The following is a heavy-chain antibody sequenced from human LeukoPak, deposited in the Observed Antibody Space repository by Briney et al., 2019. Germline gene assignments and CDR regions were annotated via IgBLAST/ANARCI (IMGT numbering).Heavy chain of an antibody. J-gene: IGHJ4*02. CDR1: GFTFSSYE. Sequence: GGSLRLSCAASGFTFSSYEINWVRQAPGKGLEWVSYISSGGSTVYYADSVKGRFTISRDNAKNSLYLQMSSLRAEDTAVYYCARAFYGDLDYWGQGTLVTVSS. CDR3: ARAFYGDLDY. CDR2: ISSGGSTV. V-gene: IGHV3-48*03. D-gene: IGHD4-17*01.